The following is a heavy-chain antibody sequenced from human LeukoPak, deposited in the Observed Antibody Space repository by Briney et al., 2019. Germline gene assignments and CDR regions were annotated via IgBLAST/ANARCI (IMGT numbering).Heavy chain of an antibody. D-gene: IGHD2/OR15-2a*01. CDR3: AREGPRGNSQFDY. J-gene: IGHJ4*02. CDR2: IWYDGSNK. V-gene: IGHV3-33*08. CDR1: GFTLSSNW. Sequence: GGSLRLSCAASGFTLSSNWMHWVRQAPGKGLEWVALIWYDGSNKYYTDSVKGRLTISRDNSKDTLFLQMNSLRAEDTAVYYCAREGPRGNSQFDYWGQGTLVTVSS.